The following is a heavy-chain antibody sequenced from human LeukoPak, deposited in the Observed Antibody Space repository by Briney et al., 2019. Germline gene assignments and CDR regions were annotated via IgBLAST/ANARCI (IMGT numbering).Heavy chain of an antibody. J-gene: IGHJ4*02. CDR3: ARSDRSGYWDY. CDR1: GFTFSNYW. D-gene: IGHD3-22*01. V-gene: IGHV3-7*01. Sequence: GGSLRLSCAASGFTFSNYWMTWVRQAPGKGLEWVANIRPDGSEIHYVDAVKGRFTISRDNAKNSMGLQMNSLRTEDTAVYFCARSDRSGYWDYWGQGTRVTVSS. CDR2: IRPDGSEI.